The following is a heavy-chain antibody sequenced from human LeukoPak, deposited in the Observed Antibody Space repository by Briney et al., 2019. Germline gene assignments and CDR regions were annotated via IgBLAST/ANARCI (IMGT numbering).Heavy chain of an antibody. CDR2: IHTSGST. V-gene: IGHV4-4*07. CDR1: GGSISSYY. D-gene: IGHD6-19*01. Sequence: SSETLSLTCTVSGGSISSYYWSWIRQPAEKGLEWIGRIHTSGSTNYNPSLKSRVTMSVDTSKNQFSLKLSSVTAADTAVYYCAREAVAGNDYWGQGTLVTVSS. CDR3: AREAVAGNDY. J-gene: IGHJ4*02.